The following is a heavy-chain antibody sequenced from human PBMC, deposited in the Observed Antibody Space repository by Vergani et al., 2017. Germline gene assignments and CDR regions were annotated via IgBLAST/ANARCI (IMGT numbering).Heavy chain of an antibody. D-gene: IGHD3-22*01. Sequence: QVQLQESGPGLVKPSETLSLTCTVSGGSISSYYWSWIRQPPGKGLEWIGYIYYSGSTNYNPSLKSRVTISVDTSKNQFSLKLSSVTAADTAVYYCASDEEYYYDSSGYYLYWGQGTLVTVSS. CDR3: ASDEEYYYDSSGYYLY. V-gene: IGHV4-59*08. J-gene: IGHJ4*02. CDR1: GGSISSYY. CDR2: IYYSGST.